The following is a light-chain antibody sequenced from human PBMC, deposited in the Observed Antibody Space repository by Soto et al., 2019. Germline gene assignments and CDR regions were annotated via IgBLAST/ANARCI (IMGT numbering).Light chain of an antibody. Sequence: DIQMTQSPSSLSASAGDRVTITCRASQAIRNNLAWYQQKPGKVPKVLIYAASTLQSGVPSRFSGSGSGTDFTLTISRLEPEDFAIYYCQHYGSPRGTFGQGTKVEIK. CDR2: AAS. J-gene: IGKJ1*01. CDR1: QAIRNN. CDR3: QHYGSPRGT. V-gene: IGKV1-27*01.